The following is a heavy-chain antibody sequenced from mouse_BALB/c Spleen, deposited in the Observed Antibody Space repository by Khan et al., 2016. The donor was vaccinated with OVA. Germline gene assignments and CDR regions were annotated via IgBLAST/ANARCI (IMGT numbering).Heavy chain of an antibody. CDR2: IWAGGST. CDR1: GFSLTSYG. V-gene: IGHV2-9*02. CDR3: ARGNGYYEDAMDY. D-gene: IGHD2-3*01. J-gene: IGHJ4*01. Sequence: QVQLKESGPGLVAPSQSLSITCTVSGFSLTSYGVHWVRQPPGKGLEWLGVIWAGGSTNYNSAFMSRLSISRDKSKSQVFLNMNSLQTGHTAPYYCARGNGYYEDAMDYWAQGTSATVSS.